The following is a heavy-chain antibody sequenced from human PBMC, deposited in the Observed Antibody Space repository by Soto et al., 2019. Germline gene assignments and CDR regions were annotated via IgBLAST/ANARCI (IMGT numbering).Heavy chain of an antibody. Sequence: GGSLRLSCAASGFTFSSYAISWVRQAPGKGLEWVSAISGSGGSTYYADSVKGRFTISRDNSKNTLYLQMNSLRAEDTAVYYCAKTDRASYYDFWSGYSHFDYWGQGTLVTVSS. CDR2: ISGSGGST. J-gene: IGHJ4*02. D-gene: IGHD3-3*01. CDR3: AKTDRASYYDFWSGYSHFDY. V-gene: IGHV3-23*01. CDR1: GFTFSSYA.